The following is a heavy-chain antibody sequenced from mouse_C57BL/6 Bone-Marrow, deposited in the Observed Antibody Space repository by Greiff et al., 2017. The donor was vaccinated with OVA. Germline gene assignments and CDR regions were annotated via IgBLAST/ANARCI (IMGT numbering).Heavy chain of an antibody. V-gene: IGHV14-4*01. Sequence: EVQLEESGAELVRPGASVKLSCTASGFTFTDDYMHWVKQRPEQGLEWIGWIDPENGDTEYASKFQGKATITADTSSNTAYLQLSSLTSEDTAVYYCTTFYYGNSYWYLDVWGTGTTVTVSS. CDR2: IDPENGDT. CDR3: TTFYYGNSYWYLDV. J-gene: IGHJ1*03. D-gene: IGHD2-1*01. CDR1: GFTFTDDY.